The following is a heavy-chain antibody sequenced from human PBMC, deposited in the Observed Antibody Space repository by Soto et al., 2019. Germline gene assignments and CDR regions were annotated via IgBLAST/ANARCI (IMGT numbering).Heavy chain of an antibody. CDR1: GFSFRNAW. Sequence: ELQLVESGGGLVKPGGFLRLSCAASGFSFRNAWMSWVRQAPGKGLEWVGHIKSQGDGGTRDYAAPVKGRFTISRDDSKNTLFLQMNSLKNEDTAVYFCTTDLQAYCDGTTCYAGNYYYDDMDVWGQGTTVTVSS. CDR2: IKSQGDGGTR. CDR3: TTDLQAYCDGTTCYAGNYYYDDMDV. J-gene: IGHJ6*02. D-gene: IGHD2-2*01. V-gene: IGHV3-15*01.